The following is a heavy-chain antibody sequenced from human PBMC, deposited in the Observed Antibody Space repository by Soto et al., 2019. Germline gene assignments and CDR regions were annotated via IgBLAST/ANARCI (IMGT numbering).Heavy chain of an antibody. CDR1: GGSISSGGYS. Sequence: SETLSLTCAVSGGSISSGGYSWSWIRQPPGKGLEWIGYIYHSGSTYYNPSLKSRVTISVDRSKNQFSLKLSSVTAADTAVYYCARESVYFDYWGHGTLVTVSS. CDR2: IYHSGST. J-gene: IGHJ4*01. CDR3: ARESVYFDY. V-gene: IGHV4-30-2*01.